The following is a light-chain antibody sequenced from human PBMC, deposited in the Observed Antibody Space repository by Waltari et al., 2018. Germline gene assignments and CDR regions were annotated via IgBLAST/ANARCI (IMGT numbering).Light chain of an antibody. CDR2: DVT. CDR3: TSYTSSNTWV. Sequence: QSALTQPASVSESPGQSITISCTGTSSDIGAYNYVFWYQQHPGKAPKLMISDVTNLPSGVSNLFSGSKSGNTASLTISGLQAEDEADYYCTSYTSSNTWVFGGGTKLTVL. J-gene: IGLJ3*02. V-gene: IGLV2-14*03. CDR1: SSDIGAYNY.